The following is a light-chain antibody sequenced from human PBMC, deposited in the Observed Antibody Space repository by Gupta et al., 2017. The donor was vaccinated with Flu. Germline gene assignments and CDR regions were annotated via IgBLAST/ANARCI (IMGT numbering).Light chain of an antibody. Sequence: QSALTQPASVSGSPGQSITISCTGTSSDVGGYNSVSWYQQHPGKVPKLIIYEVTNRPSGISPRFSGSKSATTAFLTISGLQAEDEAYYYCCSYTSSSTRLFGGGTKLTVL. CDR2: EVT. CDR1: SSDVGGYNS. CDR3: CSYTSSSTRL. J-gene: IGLJ3*02. V-gene: IGLV2-14*01.